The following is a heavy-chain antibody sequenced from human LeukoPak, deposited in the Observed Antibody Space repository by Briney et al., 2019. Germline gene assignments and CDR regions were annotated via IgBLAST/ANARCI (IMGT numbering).Heavy chain of an antibody. CDR1: GYTFISYG. CDR3: ARVGYSYGWFGP. Sequence: ASVKVSCTASGYTFISYGISWVRQAPGQGLEWMGWISAYNGNTNYAQKLQGRVTMTTDTSTSTAYMELRSLRSDDTAVYFCARVGYSYGWFGPWGQGTLVTVSS. CDR2: ISAYNGNT. V-gene: IGHV1-18*01. D-gene: IGHD5-18*01. J-gene: IGHJ5*02.